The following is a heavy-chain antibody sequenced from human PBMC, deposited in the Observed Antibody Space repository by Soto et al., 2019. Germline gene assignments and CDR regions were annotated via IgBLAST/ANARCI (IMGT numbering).Heavy chain of an antibody. J-gene: IGHJ4*02. V-gene: IGHV4-59*01. D-gene: IGHD5-12*01. CDR3: ARDPVDGYTFFDR. Sequence: SETLSLTCTVSGGSISSYYWSWIRQPPGKGLEWIGYIYYSGSTNYNPSLKSRVTISVDMSKNQFSLKLTSVTAADTAVYWCARDPVDGYTFFDRWGQGALVTVSS. CDR1: GGSISSYY. CDR2: IYYSGST.